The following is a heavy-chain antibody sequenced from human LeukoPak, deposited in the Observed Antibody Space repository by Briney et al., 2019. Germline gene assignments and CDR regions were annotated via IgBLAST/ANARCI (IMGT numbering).Heavy chain of an antibody. Sequence: GASVKVSCKASGYTFTGYYMHWVRQAPGQGLEWMGWINSNSGGTNYAQKFQGRVTMTRDTSISTAYMELSRLRSDDTAVYYCARDRGSSWTGYYHYMDVWGKGTTVTVSS. J-gene: IGHJ6*03. V-gene: IGHV1-2*02. CDR2: INSNSGGT. CDR1: GYTFTGYY. D-gene: IGHD6-13*01. CDR3: ARDRGSSWTGYYHYMDV.